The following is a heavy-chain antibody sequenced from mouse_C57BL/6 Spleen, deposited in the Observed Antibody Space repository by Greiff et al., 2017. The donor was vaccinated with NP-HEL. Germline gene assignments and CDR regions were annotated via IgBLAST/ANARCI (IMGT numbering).Heavy chain of an antibody. J-gene: IGHJ1*03. CDR3: ASLYYGSSFLGYFDV. Sequence: EVMFVESGGGLVQPGGSLSLSCAASGFTFTDYYMSWVRQPPGKALEWLGFIRNKANGYTTEYSASVKGRFTISRDNSQSILYLQMNALRAEDSATYYCASLYYGSSFLGYFDVWGTGTTVTVSS. D-gene: IGHD1-1*01. CDR1: GFTFTDYY. V-gene: IGHV7-3*01. CDR2: IRNKANGYTT.